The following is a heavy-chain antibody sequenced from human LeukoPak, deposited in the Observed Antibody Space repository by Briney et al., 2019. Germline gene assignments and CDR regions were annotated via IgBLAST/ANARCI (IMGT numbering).Heavy chain of an antibody. Sequence: ASVKVSCKASGYTFTSYYMHWVRQAPGQGLEWMGIINPSGGSTSYAQKFQGRVTMTRDTSTSTVYMELSSLRSEDTAVYYCARDPYEGAYYYGSGSYSSFDYWGQGTLVTVSP. D-gene: IGHD3-10*01. CDR2: INPSGGST. CDR1: GYTFTSYY. V-gene: IGHV1-46*03. J-gene: IGHJ4*02. CDR3: ARDPYEGAYYYGSGSYSSFDY.